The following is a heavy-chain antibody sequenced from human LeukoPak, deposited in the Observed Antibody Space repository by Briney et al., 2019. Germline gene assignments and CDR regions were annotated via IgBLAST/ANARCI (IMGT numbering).Heavy chain of an antibody. CDR1: GFTFSSYA. CDR2: ISGSGGST. V-gene: IGHV3-23*01. CDR3: AKAQDIVVVPAAMGFNY. Sequence: GGSLRLSCAASGFTFSSYAMSWVRQAPGKGLEWVSAISGSGGSTYYADSVKGRFTISRDNSKNTLYLQMNRLRAEDTAVYYCAKAQDIVVVPAAMGFNYWGQGTLVTVSS. D-gene: IGHD2-2*01. J-gene: IGHJ4*02.